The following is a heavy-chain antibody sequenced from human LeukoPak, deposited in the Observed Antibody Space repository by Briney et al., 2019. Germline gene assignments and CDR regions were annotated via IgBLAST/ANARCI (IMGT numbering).Heavy chain of an antibody. CDR1: GFTFSSYS. Sequence: PGGSLRLSCAASGFTFSSYSMNWVRQAPGKGLEWVSYISSSSSTIYYADSVKGRFTISRDNAKNSLYLQMNSLRAEDTAVYYCAKGGEIGAAGTGDRWGQGTLITVSS. CDR3: AKGGEIGAAGTGDR. D-gene: IGHD6-13*01. J-gene: IGHJ5*02. V-gene: IGHV3-48*01. CDR2: ISSSSSTI.